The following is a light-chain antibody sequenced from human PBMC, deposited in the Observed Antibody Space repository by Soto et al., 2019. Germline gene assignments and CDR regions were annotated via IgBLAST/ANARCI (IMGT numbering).Light chain of an antibody. V-gene: IGLV2-14*03. Sequence: QSALTQPASVSGSPGQSITISCAGTSSDVGGYNYVSWYQHHPGKAPKLMIYDVSNRPSGVSNRFSGSKSGNTASLTISGLQAEDEADYYCNSYTSSSTFVFGTGTKLTFL. CDR1: SSDVGGYNY. CDR3: NSYTSSSTFV. J-gene: IGLJ1*01. CDR2: DVS.